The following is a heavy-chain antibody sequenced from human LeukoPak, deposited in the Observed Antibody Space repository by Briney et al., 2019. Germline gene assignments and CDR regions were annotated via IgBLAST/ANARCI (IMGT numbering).Heavy chain of an antibody. CDR1: GYTFNRYA. CDR2: INTNTGNP. J-gene: IGHJ6*02. V-gene: IGHV7-4-1*02. CDR3: ARDPGVMGYYYYGMDV. Sequence: ASVKVSCKASGYTFNRYAMNWVRQAPGQGLEWMGWINTNTGNPTYAQGFTGRFVFSLDTSVSTVYLQITSLKAEDTALYYCARDPGVMGYYYYGMDVWGQGTTVTVSS. D-gene: IGHD3-16*01.